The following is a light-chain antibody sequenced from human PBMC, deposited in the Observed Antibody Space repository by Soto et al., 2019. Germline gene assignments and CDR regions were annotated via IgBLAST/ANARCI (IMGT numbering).Light chain of an antibody. J-gene: IGKJ1*01. V-gene: IGKV3-15*01. CDR2: GAF. CDR1: QRIDTH. Sequence: IVMSQSPATLSVSPGERATLSCRASQRIDTHLAWYQQKPGQAPRLLIYGAFSRATGIPSRFSGSGSGTDFTLTIYSLQPEDFAVYFCHQDFNLPWTFGQGTKVEIK. CDR3: HQDFNLPWT.